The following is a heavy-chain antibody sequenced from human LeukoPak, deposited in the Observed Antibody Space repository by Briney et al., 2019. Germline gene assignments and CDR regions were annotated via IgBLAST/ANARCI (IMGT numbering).Heavy chain of an antibody. CDR3: AKCSTSAYTTGWCGWIDP. CDR1: GFTFTSDA. V-gene: IGHV3-23*01. Sequence: GGSLRLSCVASGFTFTSDAMNWVRQAPGKGLEWVSSTVSRGTTQYADSVKGRFTVSRDTSKNTLYLQMNSLRADDTAVYYCAKCSTSAYTTGWCGWIDPRGQGTLVSVSS. D-gene: IGHD6-19*01. J-gene: IGHJ5*02. CDR2: TVSRGTT.